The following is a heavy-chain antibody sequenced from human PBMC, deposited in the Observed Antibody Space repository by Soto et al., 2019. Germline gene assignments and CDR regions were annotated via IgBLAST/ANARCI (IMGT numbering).Heavy chain of an antibody. CDR1: GFRFSSYS. CDR2: ITATGDRT. J-gene: IGHJ4*02. Sequence: GGSLRLSCADSGFRFSSYSMSWVRQTPGKGLEWVAAITATGDRTYYADSVTGRFTISRDNSKKTHYLQMTSLRAEDTAMYYCATMNGYFEYWGQGTPVTVSS. CDR3: ATMNGYFEY. V-gene: IGHV3-23*01. D-gene: IGHD3-22*01.